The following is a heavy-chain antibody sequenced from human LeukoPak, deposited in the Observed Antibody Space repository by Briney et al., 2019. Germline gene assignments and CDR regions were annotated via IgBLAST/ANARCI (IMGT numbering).Heavy chain of an antibody. D-gene: IGHD2-2*01. CDR2: IYHTGST. V-gene: IGHV4-30-2*01. CDR3: ARTVGYCSSNSCYSKALHYYYMDV. CDR1: GGSVSSGGYY. J-gene: IGHJ6*03. Sequence: SQTLSLTCTVSGGSVSSGGYYWSWIRQPPGKGLEWIGYIYHTGSTYYNPSLKSRVTISVDRSKNQFSLKLSSVTAADTAVYYCARTVGYCSSNSCYSKALHYYYMDVWGKGTTVTVSS.